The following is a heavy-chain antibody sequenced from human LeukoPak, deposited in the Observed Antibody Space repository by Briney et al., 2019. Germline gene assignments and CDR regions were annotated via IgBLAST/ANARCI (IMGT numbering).Heavy chain of an antibody. CDR2: ISGSGVST. Sequence: GGPLRLSCAASGFTFNIHAIICVPQAPGKGLGWVSAISGSGVSTYYADSVKGRFTIPRDNSKNTLYLQMNSLRAEDTAVYYCAKALEVTAIFDYWGQGNLVTVSS. V-gene: IGHV3-23*01. CDR1: GFTFNIHA. J-gene: IGHJ4*02. CDR3: AKALEVTAIFDY. D-gene: IGHD2-21*02.